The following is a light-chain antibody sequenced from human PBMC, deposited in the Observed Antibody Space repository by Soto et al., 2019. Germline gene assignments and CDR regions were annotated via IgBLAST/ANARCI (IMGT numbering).Light chain of an antibody. CDR1: GSDIGGYDY. V-gene: IGLV2-14*01. CDR3: SSYTTIRTHVF. CDR2: EVI. Sequence: QSALTQPASVSGSPGQSITIACTGSGSDIGGYDYVSWYQQHPGRAPKLVIYEVIKRPLGISDRFSGSKSGNTASLTISGLRAEDEADYFCSSYTTIRTHVFFGGGTKLTVL. J-gene: IGLJ2*01.